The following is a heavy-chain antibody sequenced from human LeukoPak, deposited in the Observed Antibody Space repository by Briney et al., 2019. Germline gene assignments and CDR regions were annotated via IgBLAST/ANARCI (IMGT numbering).Heavy chain of an antibody. CDR3: ARANYDFWSGYLTV. CDR1: GYTFTSYG. D-gene: IGHD3-3*01. CDR2: ISAYNGNT. V-gene: IGHV1-18*01. Sequence: ASVKVSCKASGYTFTSYGISWVRQAPGQGLEWMGWISAYNGNTNYAQKLQGRVTMTTDTPTSTVYMELRSLRSDDTAVYYCARANYDFWSGYLTVWGQGTLVTVSS. J-gene: IGHJ4*02.